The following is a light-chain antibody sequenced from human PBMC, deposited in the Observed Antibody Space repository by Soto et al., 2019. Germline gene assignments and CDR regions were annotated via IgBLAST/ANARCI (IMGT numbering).Light chain of an antibody. CDR1: SSDVGGYNY. J-gene: IGLJ1*01. V-gene: IGLV2-8*01. CDR3: SSDAGNDKYV. Sequence: QSVLTQPPSGSGVPRQSVTISCTGNSSDVGGYNYVSWYQHHPGKAPKLMIYEVSKRPSGVPDRFSGSKSGNTASLTVSGLQADDEADYYCSSDAGNDKYVFGSGTKVTVL. CDR2: EVS.